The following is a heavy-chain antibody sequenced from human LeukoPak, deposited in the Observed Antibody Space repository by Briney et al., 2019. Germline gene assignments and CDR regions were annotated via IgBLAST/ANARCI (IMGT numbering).Heavy chain of an antibody. V-gene: IGHV3-11*01. D-gene: IGHD4-11*01. CDR2: ISTRGKTI. CDR3: AAGYHNYIFDF. CDR1: GFTFSDFY. J-gene: IGHJ4*02. Sequence: GGSLRPSCAASGFTFSDFYMSWIRQAPGKGLEWVSYISTRGKTIYYADSVKGRFTISRDNAKNSLYLQMNSLRAEDTAVYYCAAGYHNYIFDFWGQGTLVTVSS.